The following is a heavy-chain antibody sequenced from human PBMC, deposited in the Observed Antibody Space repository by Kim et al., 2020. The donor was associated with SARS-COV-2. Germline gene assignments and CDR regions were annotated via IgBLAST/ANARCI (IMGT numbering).Heavy chain of an antibody. Sequence: GGSLRLSCAXSGFTFSSYWMSWVRQAPGKGLEWVANIKQDGSEKYYVDSVKGRFTISRDNAKNSLYLQMNSLSAEDTAVYYCARDQIFRAFYYYGMDVWGQGTTVTVSS. J-gene: IGHJ6*02. D-gene: IGHD3-9*01. V-gene: IGHV3-7*01. CDR1: GFTFSSYW. CDR2: IKQDGSEK. CDR3: ARDQIFRAFYYYGMDV.